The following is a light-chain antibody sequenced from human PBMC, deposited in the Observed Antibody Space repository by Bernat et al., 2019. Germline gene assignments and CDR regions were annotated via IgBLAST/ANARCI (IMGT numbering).Light chain of an antibody. CDR3: AAWDDSMSGRV. CDR2: SNN. CDR1: SSNIGSNY. V-gene: IGLV1-47*02. Sequence: QSVLTQPPSASGTPGQRVTISCSGSSSNIGSNYVYWYQQLPGTAPKLLIYSNNQLPSGVPDRFSGSKSSTSASLAISGLRSEDEADYYCAAWDDSMSGRVFGGGTKLTVL. J-gene: IGLJ3*02.